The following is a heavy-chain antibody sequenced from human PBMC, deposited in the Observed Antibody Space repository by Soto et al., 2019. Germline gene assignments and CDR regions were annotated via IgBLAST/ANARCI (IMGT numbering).Heavy chain of an antibody. CDR3: ARRSSSWYFDY. CDR2: ISGSGGST. CDR1: GGSISSGGYS. J-gene: IGHJ4*02. V-gene: IGHV3-23*01. Sequence: LQLQESGSGLVKPSQTLSLTCAVSGGSISSGGYSWSWIRQPPGKGLEWVSVISGSGGSTYYADSVKGRFTISRDNSKNTLYLQMNSLRAEDTAVYYCARRSSSWYFDYWGQGTLVTVSS. D-gene: IGHD6-13*01.